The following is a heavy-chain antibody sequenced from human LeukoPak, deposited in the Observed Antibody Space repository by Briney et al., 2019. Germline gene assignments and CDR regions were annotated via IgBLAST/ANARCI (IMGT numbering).Heavy chain of an antibody. J-gene: IGHJ6*04. CDR1: GYTFTSYG. Sequence: ASVKVSCKASGYTFTSYGISWVRQAPGQGLEWMGWISAYNGNTNYAQKLQGRVTMTTDTSTSTAYMELRSQRSDDTAVYYCARDLVSGYSYGYDYYGMDVWGKGTTVTVSS. CDR2: ISAYNGNT. D-gene: IGHD5-18*01. CDR3: ARDLVSGYSYGYDYYGMDV. V-gene: IGHV1-18*04.